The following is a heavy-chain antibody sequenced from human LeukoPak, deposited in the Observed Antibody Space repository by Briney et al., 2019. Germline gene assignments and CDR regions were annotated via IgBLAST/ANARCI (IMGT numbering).Heavy chain of an antibody. CDR2: ISSSSSTI. CDR3: ARDCLTMVRGVVVTSYYYYMDV. CDR1: GFTFSSYS. V-gene: IGHV3-48*01. Sequence: GGSLRLSCAASGFTFSSYSMNWVRQAPGKGLEWVSYISSSSSTIYYADSVKGRFNISRHNAKNSLYLQINSLRAEDTAVYYCARDCLTMVRGVVVTSYYYYMDVWGKGTTVTVSS. D-gene: IGHD3-10*01. J-gene: IGHJ6*03.